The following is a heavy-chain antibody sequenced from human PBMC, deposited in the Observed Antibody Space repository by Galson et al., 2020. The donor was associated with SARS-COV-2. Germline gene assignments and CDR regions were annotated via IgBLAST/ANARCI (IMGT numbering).Heavy chain of an antibody. CDR1: GLTSSRYI. D-gene: IGHD1-1*01. J-gene: IGHJ4*02. V-gene: IGHV3-23*01. CDR2: LSPSGDKA. Sequence: GESLKISCVVSGLTSSRYIMRWVRQAPGKGLEWVPVLSPSGDKAHYADSVKGRFTISRDNSKHTLYLQMNTLRAEDSAVYYCCPTGFWGQGTLVTVSS. CDR3: CPTGF.